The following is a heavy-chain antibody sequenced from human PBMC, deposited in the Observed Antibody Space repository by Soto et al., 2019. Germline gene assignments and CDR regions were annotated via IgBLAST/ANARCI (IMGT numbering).Heavy chain of an antibody. CDR2: ISYSGST. J-gene: IGHJ4*02. CDR3: ARADPDAPVGY. D-gene: IGHD2-8*01. Sequence: PSETLSLTCTVSGASMSRHYWTWLRQSPGKGLEWIGYISYSGSTYYNPSHKSRVTISADTSRNQFSLKLSAVISADTAVYYCARADPDAPVGYWGQGTLVTVSS. CDR1: GASMSRHY. V-gene: IGHV4-59*11.